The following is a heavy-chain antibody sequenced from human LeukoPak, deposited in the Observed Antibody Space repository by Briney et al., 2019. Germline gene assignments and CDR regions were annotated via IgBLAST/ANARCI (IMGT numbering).Heavy chain of an antibody. J-gene: IGHJ4*02. D-gene: IGHD1-14*01. CDR2: ISYDGSNK. CDR1: GFTFSSYA. CDR3: AKDVRSKLGKFDY. Sequence: GRSLRLSCAASGFTFSSYAMHWVRQAPGKGLEWVAVISYDGSNKYYADSVKGRFTISRDNSKNTLYLQMNSLRAEDTAVYYCAKDVRSKLGKFDYWGQGTLVTVSS. V-gene: IGHV3-30-3*01.